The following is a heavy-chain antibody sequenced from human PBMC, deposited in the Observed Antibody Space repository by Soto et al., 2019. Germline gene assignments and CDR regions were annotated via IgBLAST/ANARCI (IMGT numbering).Heavy chain of an antibody. CDR1: GYTFTGYY. V-gene: IGHV1-46*01. Sequence: QVQLVQSGAEVKKPGASVKVSCKASGYTFTGYYMHWLRQAPGQGLEWMGIVDPSLASYAQKFQDRVFLTSDASTSTGYMELSSLRSEDTARYYCAGACLGPGSRPRTKLDVLGNGTTVIVSS. J-gene: IGHJ6*04. D-gene: IGHD7-27*01. CDR3: AGACLGPGSRPRTKLDV. CDR2: VDPSLA.